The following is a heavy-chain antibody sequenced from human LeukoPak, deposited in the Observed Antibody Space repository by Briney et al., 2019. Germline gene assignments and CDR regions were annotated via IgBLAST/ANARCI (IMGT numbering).Heavy chain of an antibody. V-gene: IGHV4-30-2*01. CDR3: ARYSGSYSDAFDI. CDR1: GGSISSGGYY. CDR2: IYHSGST. J-gene: IGHJ3*02. D-gene: IGHD1-26*01. Sequence: SETLSLTCTVSGGSISSGGYYWSWIRQPPGKGLEWIGYIYHSGSTYYNPSLKSRVTISVDRSKNQFSLKLSSVTAADTAVYYCARYSGSYSDAFDIWGQGTMVTVSS.